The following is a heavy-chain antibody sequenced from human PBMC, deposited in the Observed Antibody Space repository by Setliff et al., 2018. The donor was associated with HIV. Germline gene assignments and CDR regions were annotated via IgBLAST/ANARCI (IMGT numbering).Heavy chain of an antibody. J-gene: IGHJ4*02. CDR3: ARLPSGYHYDSSDYYGYFFDY. V-gene: IGHV4-59*08. CDR1: GGSISSHY. D-gene: IGHD3-22*01. Sequence: SETLSLTCTVSGGSISSHYWSWIRQPPGKGLEWIGYIYYSGSTNYNPSLKSRVTISVDTSKNQFSLNLSSVTAADTAVYYCARLPSGYHYDSSDYYGYFFDYWGQGTLVTVSS. CDR2: IYYSGST.